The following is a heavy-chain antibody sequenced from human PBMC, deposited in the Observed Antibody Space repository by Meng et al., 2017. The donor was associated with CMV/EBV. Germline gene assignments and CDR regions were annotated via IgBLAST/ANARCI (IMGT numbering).Heavy chain of an antibody. J-gene: IGHJ5*02. V-gene: IGHV1-2*02. CDR1: GYTFTGYY. CDR3: ARVDCSSTSCYLRFDP. D-gene: IGHD2-2*01. Sequence: ASVKVSCKASGYTFTGYYMHWVRQAPGQGLEWMGWINPNSGGTNYAQKFQGRVTMTRDTSISTAYMELSRLRSDDKAVYYCARVDCSSTSCYLRFDPWGQGTLVTVSS. CDR2: INPNSGGT.